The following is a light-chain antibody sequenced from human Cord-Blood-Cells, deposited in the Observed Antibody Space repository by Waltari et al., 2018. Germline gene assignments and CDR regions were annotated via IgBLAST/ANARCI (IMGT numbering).Light chain of an antibody. J-gene: IGKJ3*01. CDR1: QSVSSSY. CDR2: GAS. Sequence: EIVLTQSPGTLSLSPGERATLSCRASQSVSSSYLAWYQQKPCQAPRLLIYGASSRATGIPDRFSGSGSGTDFTLTISRLEPEDFAVYYCQQYGSSPFTFGPGTKLDIK. V-gene: IGKV3-20*01. CDR3: QQYGSSPFT.